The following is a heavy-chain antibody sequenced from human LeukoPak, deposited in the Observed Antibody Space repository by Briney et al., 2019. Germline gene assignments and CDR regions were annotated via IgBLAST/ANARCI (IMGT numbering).Heavy chain of an antibody. Sequence: HPGGSLRLSCAASGFTFINYAMNWVRQAPGKGLEWLSGISGSGDSTYYADSVKGLFTISRDNSKNTLYLQMNSLRAEDTAVYYCAKGRWIGSKYIPYFDYWGQGTLVTVSS. J-gene: IGHJ4*02. CDR1: GFTFINYA. V-gene: IGHV3-23*01. CDR2: ISGSGDST. CDR3: AKGRWIGSKYIPYFDY. D-gene: IGHD4-11*01.